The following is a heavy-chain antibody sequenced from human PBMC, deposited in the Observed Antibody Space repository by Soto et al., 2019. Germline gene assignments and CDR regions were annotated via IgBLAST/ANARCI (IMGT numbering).Heavy chain of an antibody. CDR3: ARDVKSTVWFGLENWFDP. CDR1: GGSISSGGYY. Sequence: SETLSLTCTVSGGSISSGGYYWSWIRQHPGKGLEWIGYIYYSGSTYYNPSLKSRVTISVDTSKNQFSLKLSSVTAADTAVYYCARDVKSTVWFGLENWFDPWGQGTLVTVSS. D-gene: IGHD3-10*01. CDR2: IYYSGST. V-gene: IGHV4-31*03. J-gene: IGHJ5*02.